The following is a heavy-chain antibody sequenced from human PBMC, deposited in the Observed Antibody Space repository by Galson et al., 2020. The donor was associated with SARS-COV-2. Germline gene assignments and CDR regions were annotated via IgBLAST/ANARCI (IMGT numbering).Heavy chain of an antibody. CDR2: ITGRGDNT. D-gene: IGHD3-10*01. CDR1: GFTFISYA. CDR3: AKWGRGDYGFDF. J-gene: IGHJ4*02. Sequence: GGSLRLSCAASGFTFISYAMSWVRQAPGKGLQWVSTITGRGDNTYYVDSVKGRFTISRDNSKNTVYLHMNSLRAEDTATYFCAKWGRGDYGFDFWGQGTLITVSS. V-gene: IGHV3-23*01.